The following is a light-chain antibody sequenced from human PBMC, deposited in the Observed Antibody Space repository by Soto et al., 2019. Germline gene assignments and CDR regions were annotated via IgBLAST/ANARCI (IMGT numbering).Light chain of an antibody. CDR1: SSDVGAYNY. V-gene: IGLV2-14*03. Sequence: QSALTQPASVSGSPGQSITISCTGTSSDVGAYNYVSWYQQYPAKAPKLTIYDVTSRPSGVSNRFSGSKSGNAASLTISGLQAEDEADYYCCSYTSSSSLVFGTGTKLTVL. CDR3: CSYTSSSSLV. CDR2: DVT. J-gene: IGLJ1*01.